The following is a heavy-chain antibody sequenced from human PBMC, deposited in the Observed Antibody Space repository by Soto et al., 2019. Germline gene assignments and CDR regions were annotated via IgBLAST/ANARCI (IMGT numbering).Heavy chain of an antibody. CDR1: GFTFTTFD. V-gene: IGHV3-30-3*01. CDR3: ARDWGNIGEATATPLDY. Sequence: QVHLVESGGGVVQPGRSLRLSCAASGFTFTTFDLDWVRQAPGKGLEWVAIISYDGSKKNYVDSVKGRFTISRDNSKNTLYLQMNSLRVEDTAVYYCARDWGNIGEATATPLDYWGQGTLVTVSS. J-gene: IGHJ4*02. CDR2: ISYDGSKK. D-gene: IGHD2-21*02.